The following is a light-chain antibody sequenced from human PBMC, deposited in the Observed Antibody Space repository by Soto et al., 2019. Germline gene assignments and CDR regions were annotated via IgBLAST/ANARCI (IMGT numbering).Light chain of an antibody. CDR1: TSNIGNNP. V-gene: IGLV1-44*01. J-gene: IGLJ1*01. CDR2: DND. CDR3: AAWDDSLNGCV. Sequence: QSVLTQSPSVSGTPGQRVTMSCSGSTSNIGNNPVNWYQQSPGTAPKLLMYDNDQRPSGVADRFSGSKSGASASLAISGLQSEDEADFYCAAWDDSLNGCVFGTGTKVTVL.